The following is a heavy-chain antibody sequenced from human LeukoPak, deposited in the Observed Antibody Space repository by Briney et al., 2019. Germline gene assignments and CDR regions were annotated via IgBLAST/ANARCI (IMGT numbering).Heavy chain of an antibody. D-gene: IGHD3-10*02. Sequence: GGSLRLSCAASGFVFSSYEMNWVRQAPGKGLEWVSYISSSGSTIYYADSVKGRFTISRDNAKNSLYLQMNSLRAEDTAVYYCAELGITMIGGVWGKGTTVTISS. J-gene: IGHJ6*04. CDR2: ISSSGSTI. CDR1: GFVFSSYE. CDR3: AELGITMIGGV. V-gene: IGHV3-48*03.